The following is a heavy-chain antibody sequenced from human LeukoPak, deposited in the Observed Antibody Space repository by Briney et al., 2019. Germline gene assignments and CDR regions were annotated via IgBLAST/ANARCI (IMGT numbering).Heavy chain of an antibody. J-gene: IGHJ4*02. CDR2: ISYDGSNK. CDR1: GFTFSSYA. V-gene: IGHV3-30-3*01. D-gene: IGHD2-2*01. Sequence: GGSLRLSCAASGFTFSSYAMHWVRQAPGKGLEWVAVISYDGSNKYYADSVKGRFTISRDNSKNTLNLQMNSLRAEDTAVYYCARGSTTGADYWGQGTLVTVSS. CDR3: ARGSTTGADY.